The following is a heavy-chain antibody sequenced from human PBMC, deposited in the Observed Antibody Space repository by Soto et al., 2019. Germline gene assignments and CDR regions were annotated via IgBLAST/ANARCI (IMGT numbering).Heavy chain of an antibody. Sequence: ASVKVSCKSSGYTFTSYGFSWVRQAPGQGLEWMGWISAYNGNTNYAQKFQGRVSTTTDTSTSTAYMELRSLRSDDTAVYYCARDGAAGQGRAFDHWGQGTQVTVSS. CDR3: ARDGAAGQGRAFDH. V-gene: IGHV1-18*01. CDR2: ISAYNGNT. CDR1: GYTFTSYG. D-gene: IGHD6-13*01. J-gene: IGHJ4*02.